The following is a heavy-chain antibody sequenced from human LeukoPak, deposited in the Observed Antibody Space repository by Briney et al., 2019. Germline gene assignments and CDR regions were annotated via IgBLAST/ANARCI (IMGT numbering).Heavy chain of an antibody. CDR3: ARRYGSGSSGTFDY. V-gene: IGHV4-59*01. CDR2: IYYSGSI. CDR1: GGSISSYY. Sequence: SETLSLTCTVSGGSISSYYWSWIRQPPGKGLEWIAYIYYSGSINYNPSLKSRVTISVDTSKNQFSLKLSSVTAADTAVYYCARRYGSGSSGTFDYWGQGTLVTVSS. D-gene: IGHD3-10*01. J-gene: IGHJ4*02.